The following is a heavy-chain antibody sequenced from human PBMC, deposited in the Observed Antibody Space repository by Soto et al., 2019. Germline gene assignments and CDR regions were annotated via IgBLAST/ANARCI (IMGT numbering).Heavy chain of an antibody. CDR1: GYSISSGYY. J-gene: IGHJ5*02. D-gene: IGHD5-18*01. CDR3: ARYRGSYGYYNSFDP. Sequence: SETLSLTCAVSGYSISSGYYSGWIRRPPGAGLEWIGSIYHSGSTYYNQPLKSRVTISVDTSKNQFSLKLSSVTAADTAVYYCARYRGSYGYYNSFDPWCQGTLVTVSS. V-gene: IGHV4-38-2*01. CDR2: IYHSGST.